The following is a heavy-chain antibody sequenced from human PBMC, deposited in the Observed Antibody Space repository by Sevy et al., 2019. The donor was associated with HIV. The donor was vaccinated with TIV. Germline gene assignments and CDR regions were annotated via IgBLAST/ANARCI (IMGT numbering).Heavy chain of an antibody. J-gene: IGHJ4*02. CDR1: GFTFGNYA. Sequence: GGSLRLSCAASGFTFGNYAMNWVRQAPGKGLEWVSSFSGSTIDTSYADSVKGRFTISRDNSQNTLYLEMNSLRAEDTAVDYGANYRTNNRSWYYLDHWGQGTLVTVSS. D-gene: IGHD6-13*01. V-gene: IGHV3-23*01. CDR2: FSGSTIDT. CDR3: ANYRTNNRSWYYLDH.